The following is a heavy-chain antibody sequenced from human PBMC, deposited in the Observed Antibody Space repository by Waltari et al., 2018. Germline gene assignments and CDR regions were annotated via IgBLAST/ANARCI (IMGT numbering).Heavy chain of an antibody. CDR1: GYNFKAHA. CDR2: INPITGNP. V-gene: IGHV7-4-1*02. CDR3: ARDPQGYHDPLTGYYY. D-gene: IGHD3-9*01. Sequence: QVHLVQSGSELKKPGASVKISCKTSGYNFKAHAMNWVRQAPGQGLEWMGRINPITGNPTYAQGFTGRFVFSLDTSVSTSYLQISSLKVYDTAVYFCARDPQGYHDPLTGYYYWGQGTLVTVSS. J-gene: IGHJ4*02.